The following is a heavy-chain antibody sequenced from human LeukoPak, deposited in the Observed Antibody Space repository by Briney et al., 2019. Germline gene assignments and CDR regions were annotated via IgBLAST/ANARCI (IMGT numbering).Heavy chain of an antibody. CDR3: ARREQWLVGDDY. CDR1: GYSFTSYG. V-gene: IGHV1-18*01. J-gene: IGHJ4*02. CDR2: ISAYNGNT. D-gene: IGHD6-19*01. Sequence: ASVKVSCKASGYSFTSYGISWVRQAPGQGLEWMGWISAYNGNTNYAQKLQGRVTMTTDTSTSTACMELRSLRSDDTAVYYCARREQWLVGDDYWGQGTLVTVSS.